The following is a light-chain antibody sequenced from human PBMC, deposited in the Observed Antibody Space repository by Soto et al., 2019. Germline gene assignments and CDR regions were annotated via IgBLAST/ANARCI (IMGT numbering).Light chain of an antibody. J-gene: IGLJ2*01. Sequence: QSPLTQPASVSGSPGQSITISCTGTSSNVGGYNYVSWYQQHPGKAPKLMIYDVSNRPSGVSNRFSGSKSGNTASLTISGLQAEDEADYYCSSYANSSPVVFGGGTKLTVL. CDR1: SSNVGGYNY. V-gene: IGLV2-14*03. CDR3: SSYANSSPVV. CDR2: DVS.